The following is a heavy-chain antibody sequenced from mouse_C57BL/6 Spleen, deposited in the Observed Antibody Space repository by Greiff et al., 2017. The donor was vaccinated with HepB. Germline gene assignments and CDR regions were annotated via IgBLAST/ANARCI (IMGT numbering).Heavy chain of an antibody. D-gene: IGHD2-14*01. CDR3: ARREKDGLVRRGFDY. V-gene: IGHV1-80*01. Sequence: QVQLQQSGAELVKPGASVKISCKASGYAFSSYWMNWVKQRPGKGLEWIGQIYPGDGDTNYNGKFKGKATLTADKSSSTAYMQLSSLTSEDSAVYFWARREKDGLVRRGFDYWGQGTTLTVSS. CDR2: IYPGDGDT. J-gene: IGHJ2*01. CDR1: GYAFSSYW.